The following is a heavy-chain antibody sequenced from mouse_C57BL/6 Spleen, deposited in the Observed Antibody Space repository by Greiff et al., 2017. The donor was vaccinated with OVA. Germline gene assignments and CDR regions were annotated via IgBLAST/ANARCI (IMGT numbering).Heavy chain of an antibody. D-gene: IGHD1-1*01. V-gene: IGHV1-69*01. J-gene: IGHJ4*01. CDR2: IDPSDSYT. CDR1: GYTFTSYW. Sequence: QVQLQQPGAELVMPGASVKLSCKASGYTFTSYWMHWVKQRPGQGLEWIGEIDPSDSYTNYNQKFKGKATLTVDKSSSTAYMQLSSLTCEDSAVDYCARQAPSSSSYFYAMDYWGQGTSVTVSS. CDR3: ARQAPSSSSYFYAMDY.